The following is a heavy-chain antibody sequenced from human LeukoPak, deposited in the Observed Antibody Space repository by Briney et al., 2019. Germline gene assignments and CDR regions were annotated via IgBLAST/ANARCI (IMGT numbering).Heavy chain of an antibody. V-gene: IGHV3-30*04. J-gene: IGHJ4*02. Sequence: GGSLRLSCAASGFTFSSYAIHWVRQAPGKGLEWVTIISYDGSNKYYADSVKGRFTISRDNSKNTLYLQMNSLRAEDTAVYYCAKEGRWWLQGYFDYWGQGTLVAVSS. CDR3: AKEGRWWLQGYFDY. CDR2: ISYDGSNK. CDR1: GFTFSSYA. D-gene: IGHD5-12*01.